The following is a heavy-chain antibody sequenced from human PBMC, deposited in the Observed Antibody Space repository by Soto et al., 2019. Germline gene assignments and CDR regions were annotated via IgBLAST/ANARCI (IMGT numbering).Heavy chain of an antibody. D-gene: IGHD1-26*01. J-gene: IGHJ4*02. V-gene: IGHV3-30*18. Sequence: QVQLVESGGGVVQPGRSLRLSCAASGFTFSSYGMHWVRQAPGKGLEWVAIISYDGSNTYYADSVKGRFTISRDNSKNTLSLQMNSLRAEDTSVYYCAKEGGLSGGYYISSSYYFDYWGQGTLVTVSS. CDR2: ISYDGSNT. CDR3: AKEGGLSGGYYISSSYYFDY. CDR1: GFTFSSYG.